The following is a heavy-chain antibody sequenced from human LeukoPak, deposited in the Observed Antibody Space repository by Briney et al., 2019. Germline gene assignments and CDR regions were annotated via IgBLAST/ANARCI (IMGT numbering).Heavy chain of an antibody. CDR3: ATGRSVTYCSGTNCYDPWFDP. J-gene: IGHJ5*02. CDR1: EFTFSDYH. Sequence: PGGSLRLSCAASEFTFSDYHMSWIRQAPGKGLEWVAYISTSGSTIYYADSVKGRFTISRDNARNSLYLQMNSLRAEDTAVYYWATGRSVTYCSGTNCYDPWFDPWGQGTLVSVSS. D-gene: IGHD2-2*01. V-gene: IGHV3-11*01. CDR2: ISTSGSTI.